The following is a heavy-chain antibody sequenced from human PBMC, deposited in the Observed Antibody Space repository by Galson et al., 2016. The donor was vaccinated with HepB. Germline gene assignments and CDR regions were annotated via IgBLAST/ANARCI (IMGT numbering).Heavy chain of an antibody. Sequence: SLRLSCAASGFTFTNAWMSWVRQAPGKGLEWVGRIKSKTDGETTDYGAPVKGRFTISRADSKNTLYLQMNGLKTDDTAVYFCILEWNYGGFDIWGQGTMVTVSS. D-gene: IGHD1-7*01. CDR1: GFTFTNAW. V-gene: IGHV3-15*01. CDR2: IKSKTDGETT. J-gene: IGHJ3*02. CDR3: ILEWNYGGFDI.